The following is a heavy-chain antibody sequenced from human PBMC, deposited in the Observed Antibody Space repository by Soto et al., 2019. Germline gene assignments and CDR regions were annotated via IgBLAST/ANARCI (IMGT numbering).Heavy chain of an antibody. CDR2: IYHSGST. Sequence: SETLSLTCAVSGGSISSSNWWSWVRQPPGKGLEWIGEIYHSGSTNYNPSLKSRVTISVDKSKNQFSLKLSSVTAADTAVYYCARGGYCSSTSCPNWFDPWGQGTLVT. CDR3: ARGGYCSSTSCPNWFDP. CDR1: GGSISSSNW. D-gene: IGHD2-2*01. V-gene: IGHV4-4*02. J-gene: IGHJ5*02.